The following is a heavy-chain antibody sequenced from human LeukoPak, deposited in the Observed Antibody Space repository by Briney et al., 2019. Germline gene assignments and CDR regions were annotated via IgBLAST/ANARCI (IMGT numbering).Heavy chain of an antibody. CDR2: ISAYNGNT. Sequence: ASVKVSCKASGYSFTNYDINWVRQATGQGLEWMGWISAYNGNTNYAQKFQGRVTITADKSTSTAYMELSSLRSEDTAVYYCASSDIAARPQALYYYYYMDVWGKGTTVTVSS. V-gene: IGHV1-18*01. D-gene: IGHD6-6*01. J-gene: IGHJ6*03. CDR3: ASSDIAARPQALYYYYYMDV. CDR1: GYSFTNYD.